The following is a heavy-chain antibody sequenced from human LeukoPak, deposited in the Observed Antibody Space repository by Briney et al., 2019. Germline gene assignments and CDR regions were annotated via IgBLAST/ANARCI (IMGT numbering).Heavy chain of an antibody. D-gene: IGHD3-22*01. CDR2: IYSGGST. CDR3: ARDLWHSSGYPTVYYYYGMDV. CDR1: GFTFSSYA. J-gene: IGHJ6*02. Sequence: GGSLRLSCAASGFTFSSYAMSWVRQAPGKGLEWVSVIYSGGSTYYADSVKGRFTISRDNSKNTLYLQMNSLRAEDTAVYYCARDLWHSSGYPTVYYYYGMDVWGQGATVTVSS. V-gene: IGHV3-66*01.